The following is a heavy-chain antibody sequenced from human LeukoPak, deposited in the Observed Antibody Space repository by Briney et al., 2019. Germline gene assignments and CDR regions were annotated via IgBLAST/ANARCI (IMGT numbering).Heavy chain of an antibody. V-gene: IGHV4-59*01. D-gene: IGHD5-12*01. CDR3: ARGGSGYDSFYYYGMDV. CDR1: GGSISSYY. J-gene: IGHJ6*02. CDR2: IIYSGST. Sequence: SETLSLTCTVSGGSISSYYWSWIRQPPGKGLEWIGYIIYSGSTNYNPSLESRVTISVDTSKNQFSLKLSSVTAADTAVYYCARGGSGYDSFYYYGMDVWGQGTTVTVSS.